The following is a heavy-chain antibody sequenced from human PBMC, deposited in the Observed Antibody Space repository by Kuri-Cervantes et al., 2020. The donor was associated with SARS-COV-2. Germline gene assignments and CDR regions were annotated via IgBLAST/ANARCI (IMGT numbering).Heavy chain of an antibody. Sequence: GESLKISCAASGFTFSNYWMHWVRQAPGKGLEWVSVIYSGRYTTYYADSVKGRFTISRDNSKNTLYLQMNSLGAEDTAVYYCAKTEGAGSWNYFDAWGQGTLVTVSS. CDR2: IYSGRYTT. CDR3: AKTEGAGSWNYFDA. J-gene: IGHJ4*02. CDR1: GFTFSNYW. V-gene: IGHV3-23*03. D-gene: IGHD6-13*01.